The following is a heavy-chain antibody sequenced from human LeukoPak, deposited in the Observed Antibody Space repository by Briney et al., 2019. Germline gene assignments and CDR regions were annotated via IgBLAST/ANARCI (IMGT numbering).Heavy chain of an antibody. J-gene: IGHJ4*02. D-gene: IGHD6-19*01. V-gene: IGHV3-23*01. Sequence: GGSLRLSCAVSGFNFWGTGMSWVRQAPGKGLEWVAAIGGGGSDTKYTDSVMGRSTLSRDNSKNTLYLQMNSLRAEDTAVYYCAKDRGGSGWSPFDYWGQGTLVTVSS. CDR1: GFNFWGTG. CDR2: IGGGGSDT. CDR3: AKDRGGSGWSPFDY.